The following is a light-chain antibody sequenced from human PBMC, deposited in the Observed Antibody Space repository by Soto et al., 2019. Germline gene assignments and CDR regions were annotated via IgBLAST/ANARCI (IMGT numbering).Light chain of an antibody. Sequence: QSVLTHPSSGSPSPARSITISCTGTSSDFGGYKYVSCYQQHPGKAPKLMIYDVSNRPSGVSNRFSGSKSGNTASLTISGLKAEGEAYYYRSSYELRSIHLYVSRTRP. CDR1: SSDFGGYKY. V-gene: IGLV2-14*01. J-gene: IGLJ1*01. CDR2: DVS. CDR3: SSYELRSIHLYV.